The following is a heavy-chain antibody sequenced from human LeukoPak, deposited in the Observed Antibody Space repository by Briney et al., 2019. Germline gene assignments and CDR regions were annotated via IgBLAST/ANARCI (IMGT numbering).Heavy chain of an antibody. V-gene: IGHV4-59*08. Sequence: KPSETLSLTCAVYGGSFSGYYWSWIRQPPGKGLEWIGYIYYSGSTNYNPSLKSRVTMSVDASKNQFSLKLSSVTAADTAVYYCARHDPLITMIVGERAFDIWGQGTMVTVSS. D-gene: IGHD3-22*01. CDR1: GGSFSGYY. CDR3: ARHDPLITMIVGERAFDI. CDR2: IYYSGST. J-gene: IGHJ3*02.